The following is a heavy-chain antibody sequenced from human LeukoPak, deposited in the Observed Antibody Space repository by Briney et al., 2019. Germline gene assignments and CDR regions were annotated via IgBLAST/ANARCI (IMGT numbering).Heavy chain of an antibody. CDR2: IYYSGST. D-gene: IGHD3-3*01. CDR3: ARSSYDFWSGYYSNWFDP. J-gene: IGHJ5*02. CDR1: GFTFNNYA. Sequence: KPGGSLRLSCAASGFTFNNYAMSWIRQPPGKGLEWIGSIYYSGSTYYNPSLKSRVTISVDTSKNQFSLKLSSVTAADTAVYYCARSSYDFWSGYYSNWFDPWGQGTLVTVSS. V-gene: IGHV4-39*01.